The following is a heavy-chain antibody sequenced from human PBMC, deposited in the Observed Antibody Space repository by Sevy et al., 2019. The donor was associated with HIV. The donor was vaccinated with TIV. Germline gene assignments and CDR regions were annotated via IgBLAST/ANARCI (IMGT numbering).Heavy chain of an antibody. V-gene: IGHV4-59*08. CDR3: ARLRWDVLDVPGVTPGCYFDS. CDR1: GDSINTYS. D-gene: IGHD2-2*01. Sequence: SETLSLTCTVSGDSINTYSWSWVRQPPGKGLQWIGDVTHSGSTNYNPSLKSRVIISLDMSRNQFSLKVTSVNAADTAVYYCARLRWDVLDVPGVTPGCYFDSWGQGTLVTVSS. J-gene: IGHJ4*02. CDR2: VTHSGST.